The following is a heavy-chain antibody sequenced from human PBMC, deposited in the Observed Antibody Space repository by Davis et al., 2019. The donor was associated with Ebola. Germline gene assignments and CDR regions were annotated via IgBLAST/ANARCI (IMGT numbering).Heavy chain of an antibody. CDR3: ARGQNMITFGGVIDYYYYYGMDV. CDR1: GYSFTSYW. J-gene: IGHJ6*02. V-gene: IGHV5-51*01. Sequence: GGSLRLSCKGSGYSFTSYWIGWVRQMPGKGLEWMGIIYPGDSDTRYSPSFQGQVTISADKSISTAYLQWSSLKASDTAMYYCARGQNMITFGGVIDYYYYYGMDVWGQGTTVTVSS. D-gene: IGHD3-16*02. CDR2: IYPGDSDT.